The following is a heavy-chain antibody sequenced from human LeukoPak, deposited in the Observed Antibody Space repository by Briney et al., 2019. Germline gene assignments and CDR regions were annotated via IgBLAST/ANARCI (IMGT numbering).Heavy chain of an antibody. V-gene: IGHV3-30-3*01. CDR1: GFTFSSYA. Sequence: GGSLRLSCAASGFTFSSYAMSWVRQAPGKGLEWVAVISYDGSNKYYADSVKGRFTISRDNSKNTLYLQMNSLRAEDTAVYYCARIPITMIVVVNPIRNDYWGQGTLVTVSS. J-gene: IGHJ4*02. CDR3: ARIPITMIVVVNPIRNDY. D-gene: IGHD3-22*01. CDR2: ISYDGSNK.